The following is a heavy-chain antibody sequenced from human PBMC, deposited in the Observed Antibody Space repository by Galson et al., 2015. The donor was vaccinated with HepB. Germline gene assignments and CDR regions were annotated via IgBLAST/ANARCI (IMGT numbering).Heavy chain of an antibody. V-gene: IGHV3-11*01. CDR3: ARDYGRGDTARGASLGYYYYMDV. CDR1: GFTFSDYY. D-gene: IGHD5-18*01. Sequence: SLRLSCAASGFTFSDYYMSWIRQAPGKGLEWVSYISSSGSTIYYADSVKGRFTISRDNAKNSLYLQMNSLRAEDTAVYYCARDYGRGDTARGASLGYYYYMDVWGKGTTVTVSS. J-gene: IGHJ6*03. CDR2: ISSSGSTI.